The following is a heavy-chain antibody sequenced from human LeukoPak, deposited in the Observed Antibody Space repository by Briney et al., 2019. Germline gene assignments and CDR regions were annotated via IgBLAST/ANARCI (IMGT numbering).Heavy chain of an antibody. D-gene: IGHD1-26*01. CDR1: GFTFSSYG. J-gene: IGHJ6*02. CDR3: AKEGGKTSYCYYYYGMDV. V-gene: IGHV3-30*18. CDR2: ISYDGSNK. Sequence: GGSLRLSCAASGFTFSSYGMHWVRQAPGKGLEWVAVISYDGSNKYYADSVKGRFTISRDNSKNTLYLQMNSLRAEETAVYYCAKEGGKTSYCYYYYGMDVWGQGTTVTVSS.